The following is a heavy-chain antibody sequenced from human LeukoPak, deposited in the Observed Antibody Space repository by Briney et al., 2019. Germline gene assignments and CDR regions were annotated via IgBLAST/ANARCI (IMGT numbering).Heavy chain of an antibody. Sequence: SQTLSLTCAVSDGSISSGGYSWSWIRQPPGKGLEWIGYIYHSGSTYYNPSLKSRVTISVDRSKNQFSLKLSSVTAADTAVYYCARAVSTYYYDSSGYTRFDPWGQGTLVTVSS. D-gene: IGHD3-22*01. CDR1: DGSISSGGYS. CDR2: IYHSGST. J-gene: IGHJ5*02. CDR3: ARAVSTYYYDSSGYTRFDP. V-gene: IGHV4-30-2*01.